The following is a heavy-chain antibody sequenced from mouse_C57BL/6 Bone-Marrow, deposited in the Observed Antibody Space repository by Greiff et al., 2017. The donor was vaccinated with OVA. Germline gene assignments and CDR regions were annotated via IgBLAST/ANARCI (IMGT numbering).Heavy chain of an antibody. CDR2: ISSGGDYI. J-gene: IGHJ4*01. V-gene: IGHV5-9-1*02. CDR1: GFTFSSYA. D-gene: IGHD2-1*01. Sequence: EVMLVESGAGLVKPGGSLKLSCAASGFTFSSYAMSWVRQTPEKRLEWVAYISSGGDYIYYADTVKGRFTISRDNARNTLYLQMSSLKSEDTAMYYCTRGGNYICYGMDYWGQGTSVTVSS. CDR3: TRGGNYICYGMDY.